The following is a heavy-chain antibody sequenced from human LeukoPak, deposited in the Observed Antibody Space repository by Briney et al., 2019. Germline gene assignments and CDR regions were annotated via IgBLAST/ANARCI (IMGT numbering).Heavy chain of an antibody. CDR3: ARAGGGYDYSSNDY. CDR2: ISSGSTTM. Sequence: LSGGSLRLSCGASGFTFSRNNMNWVRQAPGKGLEWVSYISSGSTTMYYADSVKGRFTISRDNAKNSLYLQMNSLRAEDTAVYYCARAGGGYDYSSNDYWGQGTLVTVSS. J-gene: IGHJ4*02. V-gene: IGHV3-48*04. D-gene: IGHD5-12*01. CDR1: GFTFSRNN.